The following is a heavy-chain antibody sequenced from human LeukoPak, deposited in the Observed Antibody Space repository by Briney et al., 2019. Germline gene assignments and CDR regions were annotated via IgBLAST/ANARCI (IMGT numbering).Heavy chain of an antibody. V-gene: IGHV1-69*05. CDR1: GGTFSSYA. J-gene: IGHJ5*02. D-gene: IGHD3-3*01. CDR3: ARATITIFGVVIFEWFDP. Sequence: GSSVKVSCKASGGTFSSYAISWVRHAPGQGLEWMGGIIPIFGTANYAQKFQGRVTITTDESTSTAYMELSSLRSEDTAVYYCARATITIFGVVIFEWFDPWGQGTLVTVSS. CDR2: IIPIFGTA.